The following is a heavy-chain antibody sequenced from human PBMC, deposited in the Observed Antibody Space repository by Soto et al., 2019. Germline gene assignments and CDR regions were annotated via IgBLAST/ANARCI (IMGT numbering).Heavy chain of an antibody. J-gene: IGHJ5*02. CDR2: IDPSDSYT. D-gene: IGHD6-19*01. CDR1: GYSFTSYW. Sequence: PGESLKISCKGSGYSFTSYWISWVRQMPGKGLEWMGRIDPSDSYTNYSPSFQGHVTISADKSISTAYLQWSSLKASDTAMYYCARQEAVDGNDACFDPWGQGTLVTVSS. CDR3: ARQEAVDGNDACFDP. V-gene: IGHV5-10-1*01.